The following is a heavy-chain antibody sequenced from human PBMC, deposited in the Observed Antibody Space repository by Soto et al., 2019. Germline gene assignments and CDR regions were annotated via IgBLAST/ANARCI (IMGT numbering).Heavy chain of an antibody. D-gene: IGHD4-17*01. CDR2: INPNSGGT. J-gene: IGHJ6*02. CDR3: ARGSGDLAYYYGMDV. Sequence: ASVKVSCKASGYTFTGYYMHWVRQAPGQGLEWMGWINPNSGGTNYAQKFQGWVTMTRDTSISTAYMELSRLRSDDTAVYYCARGSGDLAYYYGMDVWGQGTTVTVSS. CDR1: GYTFTGYY. V-gene: IGHV1-2*04.